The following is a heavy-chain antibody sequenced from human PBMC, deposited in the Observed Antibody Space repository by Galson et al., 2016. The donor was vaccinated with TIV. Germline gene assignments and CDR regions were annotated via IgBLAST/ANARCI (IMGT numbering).Heavy chain of an antibody. CDR2: IDPSDSYI. V-gene: IGHV5-10-1*01. J-gene: IGHJ5*02. D-gene: IGHD3-3*01. CDR3: ARGVSTGSGWLDP. CDR1: GYSFTNYW. Sequence: QSGAEVKKPGESLRISCKGSGYSFTNYWITWVRQMPGKGLEWMGRIDPSDSYINYSPSFQGHVTISADRSINTAYLQWSSLKASDSAMYYCARGVSTGSGWLDPWGQGTLVTVS.